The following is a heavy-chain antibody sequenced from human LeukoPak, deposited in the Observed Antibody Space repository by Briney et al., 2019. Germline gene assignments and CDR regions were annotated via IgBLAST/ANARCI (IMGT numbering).Heavy chain of an antibody. V-gene: IGHV1-2*02. CDR1: GYTFTGYY. CDR3: ARVYKEYYYDSSGYYSPYFDY. J-gene: IGHJ4*02. CDR2: INPNSGGT. D-gene: IGHD3-22*01. Sequence: ASVKVSCKASGYTFTGYYMHWVRQAPGQGLKWMGWINPNSGGTNYAQKFQGRVTMTRDTSISTAYMELSRLRSDDTAVYYCARVYKEYYYDSSGYYSPYFDYWGQGTLVTVSS.